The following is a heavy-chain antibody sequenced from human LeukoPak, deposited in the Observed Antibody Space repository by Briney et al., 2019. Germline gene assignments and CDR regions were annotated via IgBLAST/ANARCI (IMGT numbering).Heavy chain of an antibody. CDR3: AKGPSDIVVSYYGMDV. D-gene: IGHD5-12*01. V-gene: IGHV3-23*01. CDR1: GFTFSSYA. CDR2: ISGGGYST. Sequence: QTGGSLRLSCAASGFTFSSYAMSWVRQAPGKGLEWVSAISGGGYSTYYAASVKGRFTISRDNSKNTLYLQMNSLRAEDTAVYYCAKGPSDIVVSYYGMDVWGQGTTVTVSS. J-gene: IGHJ6*02.